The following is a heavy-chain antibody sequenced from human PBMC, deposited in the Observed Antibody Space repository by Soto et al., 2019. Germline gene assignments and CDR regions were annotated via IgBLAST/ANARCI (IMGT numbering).Heavy chain of an antibody. V-gene: IGHV4-31*11. CDR2: IFHTGNT. D-gene: IGHD5-12*01. J-gene: IGHJ4*02. Sequence: QVQLQESGPGLVKPSRTLSLTCAVSHGTMTSGGYYWSWIRQFPGKGLEWIGQIFHTGNTYYYPSLKSRVSMSVDTSRTKFSVMLSSVTAADTAVYFCARARDKYGGLFDYWGQGIMVTVSS. CDR1: HGTMTSGGYY. CDR3: ARARDKYGGLFDY.